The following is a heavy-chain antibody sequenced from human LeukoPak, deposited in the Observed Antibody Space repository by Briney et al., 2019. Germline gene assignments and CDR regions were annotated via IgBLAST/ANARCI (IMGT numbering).Heavy chain of an antibody. J-gene: IGHJ4*02. D-gene: IGHD6-19*01. CDR1: GGSISSYY. CDR3: ARALHLSVAGTHRVYFDY. CDR2: IYYSGST. V-gene: IGHV4-59*12. Sequence: SETLSLTCTVSGGSISSYYWSWIRQPPGKGLEWIGYIYYSGSTNYNPSLKSRVTISVDTSKNQFSLKLSSVTAADTAVYYCARALHLSVAGTHRVYFDYWGQGTLVTVSS.